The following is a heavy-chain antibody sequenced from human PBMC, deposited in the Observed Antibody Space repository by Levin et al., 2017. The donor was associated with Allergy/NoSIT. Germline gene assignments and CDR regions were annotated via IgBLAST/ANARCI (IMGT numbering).Heavy chain of an antibody. D-gene: IGHD3-10*01. CDR3: AAFITLVRGVPNYYFDY. Sequence: ASVKVSCKASGYTFTSFGISWVRQAPGQGLEWMGWISAHNGNTNFAQKLQGRVTMTTDTSTSTAYMELRSLRSDDTAVYYCAAFITLVRGVPNYYFDYWGQGTLVTVSS. V-gene: IGHV1-18*01. CDR2: ISAHNGNT. J-gene: IGHJ4*02. CDR1: GYTFTSFG.